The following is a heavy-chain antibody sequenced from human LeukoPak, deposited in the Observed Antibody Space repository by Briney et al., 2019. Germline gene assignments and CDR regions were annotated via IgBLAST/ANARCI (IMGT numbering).Heavy chain of an antibody. CDR2: ISSSSSYI. Sequence: PGGSLRLSCAASGFTFSSYSMDWVRQAPGKGLEWVSSISSSSSYIYYADSVKGRFTISRDNAKNSLYLQMNSLRAEDTAVYYCARETTTYYDFWSGRIEPFDYWGQGTLVTVSS. CDR3: ARETTTYYDFWSGRIEPFDY. CDR1: GFTFSSYS. D-gene: IGHD3-3*01. J-gene: IGHJ4*02. V-gene: IGHV3-21*04.